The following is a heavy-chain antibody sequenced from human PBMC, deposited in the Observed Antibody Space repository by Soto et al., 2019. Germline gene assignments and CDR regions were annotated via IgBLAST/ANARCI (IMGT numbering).Heavy chain of an antibody. CDR2: ISTYHGIT. V-gene: IGHV1-18*01. CDR3: AKSGGWQLEDYGYGMDV. Sequence: QVQLVQSGAEVKKPGASVTVSCKGSGYTFTNFGISWVRQAPGQGLEWMAWISTYHGITNYAQMVQGRVTMTTDTSTSTAYMELKSLTSDDTAVYFCAKSGGWQLEDYGYGMDVWGQGTTVTVSS. D-gene: IGHD6-6*01. CDR1: GYTFTNFG. J-gene: IGHJ6*02.